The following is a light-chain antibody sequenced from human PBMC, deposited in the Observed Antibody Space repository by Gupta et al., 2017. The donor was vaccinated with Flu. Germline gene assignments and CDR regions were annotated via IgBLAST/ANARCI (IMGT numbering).Light chain of an antibody. CDR2: GAS. J-gene: IGKJ4*01. V-gene: IGKV3-20*01. CDR1: QSVSSSY. Sequence: EIVLTQSPGTLSLSPGERATLSCRASQSVSSSYLAWYQQKPGQAPRLLIYGASSRATGIPDRFSGSGSRTDFTLTISRLEPEDFAVYHCQQYSSSPLTFGGGTKVEIK. CDR3: QQYSSSPLT.